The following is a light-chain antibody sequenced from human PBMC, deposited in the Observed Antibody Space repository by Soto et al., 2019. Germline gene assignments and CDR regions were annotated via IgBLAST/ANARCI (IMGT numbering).Light chain of an antibody. V-gene: IGLV2-14*01. CDR2: DVS. CDR3: SSYTSSSSWV. Sequence: QSVLTQPASVSGSPGQSITISCTGTSSDVGGYNYVSWYQQHPGKAPKLMIYDVSNRPSGVSNRFSGSKSGNTASLTISGLQAEYVVDYYCSSYTSSSSWVFGGGTQLTVL. CDR1: SSDVGGYNY. J-gene: IGLJ3*02.